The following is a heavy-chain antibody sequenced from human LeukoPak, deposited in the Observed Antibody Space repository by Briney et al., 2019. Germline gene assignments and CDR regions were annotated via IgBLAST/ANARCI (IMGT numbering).Heavy chain of an antibody. CDR2: IYYSGST. CDR3: ARCMTTVVISWFDP. Sequence: SETLSLTCTVSGGSISSSSYYWGWIRQPPGKGLEWIGSIYYSGSTYYNPSLKSRVTISVDTSKNQFSLKLSSVTAADTAVYYCARCMTTVVISWFDPWGQGTLVTVSS. V-gene: IGHV4-39*07. D-gene: IGHD4-23*01. J-gene: IGHJ5*02. CDR1: GGSISSSSYY.